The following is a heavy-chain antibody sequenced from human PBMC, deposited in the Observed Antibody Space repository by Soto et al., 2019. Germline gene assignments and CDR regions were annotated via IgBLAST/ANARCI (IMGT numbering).Heavy chain of an antibody. CDR1: GGTFSSYA. D-gene: IGHD3-16*01. J-gene: IGHJ4*02. CDR3: ARLGGNKGYFDY. CDR2: IIPIFGTA. Sequence: QVQLVQSGAEVKKPGSSVKVSCKASGGTFSSYAISWVRQAPGQGLEWMGGIIPIFGTANYAQKFQGGVTITADESTSTAYMGLSSLKSEGTPVYYCARLGGNKGYFDYWGQGTRVTVSS. V-gene: IGHV1-69*01.